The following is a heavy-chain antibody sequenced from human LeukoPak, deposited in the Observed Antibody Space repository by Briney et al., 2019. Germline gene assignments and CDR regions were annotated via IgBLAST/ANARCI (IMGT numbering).Heavy chain of an antibody. CDR1: GYTLTIYY. CDR3: AIGYCRGGSGDDEPGDAFDI. J-gene: IGHJ3*02. Sequence: ASVKVSCKASGYTLTIYYIHWVRQAPGQGLEWMGIIYPNDGSTPYAQKFQGRVTMTRDLSTSTGYMQLSSLTSEDTAVYYCAIGYCRGGSGDDEPGDAFDIWGQGTMVAVSS. V-gene: IGHV1-46*01. CDR2: IYPNDGST. D-gene: IGHD2-15*01.